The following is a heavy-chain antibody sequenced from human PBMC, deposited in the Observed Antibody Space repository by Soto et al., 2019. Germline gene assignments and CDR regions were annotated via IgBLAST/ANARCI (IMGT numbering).Heavy chain of an antibody. D-gene: IGHD6-6*01. J-gene: IGHJ6*02. CDR3: ARDPGSSSPGDNYYYGMDV. CDR1: GFTVSSNY. CDR2: IYSGGST. V-gene: IGHV3-53*01. Sequence: PGGSLRLSCAASGFTVSSNYMSWVRQAPGKGLEWVSVIYSGGSTYYADSVKGRFTISRDNSKNTLYLQMNSLRAEDTAVYYCARDPGSSSPGDNYYYGMDVWGQGTTVTVSS.